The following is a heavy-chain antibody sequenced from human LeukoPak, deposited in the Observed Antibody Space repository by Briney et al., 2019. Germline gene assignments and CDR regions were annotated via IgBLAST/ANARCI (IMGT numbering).Heavy chain of an antibody. D-gene: IGHD3-16*02. J-gene: IGHJ5*02. V-gene: IGHV3-23*01. CDR2: ISGSGGSR. Sequence: PGGSLRLSCAASGFTFSSYAMTWVRQAAGKELECVSSISGSGGSRYYADSVKGRVTISRDNSKNTLSLQMNSLRADDTAVYYCAKGFGSYRPNWFDPWGQGTLVTVSS. CDR1: GFTFSSYA. CDR3: AKGFGSYRPNWFDP.